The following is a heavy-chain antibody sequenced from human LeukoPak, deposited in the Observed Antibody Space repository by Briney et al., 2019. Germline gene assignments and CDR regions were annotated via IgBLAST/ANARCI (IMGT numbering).Heavy chain of an antibody. V-gene: IGHV1-24*01. CDR1: GFTFSSCV. CDR2: FDPEDGET. CDR3: ATDGSRTIFGVVHDY. J-gene: IGHJ4*02. Sequence: GRSLRLSCAASGFTFSSCVMHWVRQAPGKGLEWMGGFDPEDGETIYAQKFQGRVTMTEDTSTDTAYMELSSLRSEDTAVYYCATDGSRTIFGVVHDYWGQGTLVTVSS. D-gene: IGHD3-3*01.